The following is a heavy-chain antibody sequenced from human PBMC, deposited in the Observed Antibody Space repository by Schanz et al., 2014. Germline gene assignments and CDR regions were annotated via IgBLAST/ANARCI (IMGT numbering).Heavy chain of an antibody. V-gene: IGHV3-23*04. D-gene: IGHD2-15*01. J-gene: IGHJ6*02. CDR3: AKGMGYCSGGTCYDYYYYGLDV. Sequence: EGQLAESGGGLVQPGGSLRLSCAVSGFTFSSYSMNWVRQAPGKGLEWVSSISHSGGSKYYADSVKGRFTISRDNSENTLYLQMNSLSADDTAVFYCAKGMGYCSGGTCYDYYYYGLDVWGQGTTVTVSS. CDR1: GFTFSSYS. CDR2: ISHSGGSK.